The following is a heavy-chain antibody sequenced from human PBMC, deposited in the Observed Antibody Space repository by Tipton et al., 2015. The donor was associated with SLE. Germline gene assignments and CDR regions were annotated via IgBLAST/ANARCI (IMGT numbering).Heavy chain of an antibody. D-gene: IGHD6-19*01. CDR3: ATGIAVAGPFDY. V-gene: IGHV4-59*01. J-gene: IGHJ4*02. CDR2: IYYSGST. Sequence: LTLTCTVSGGSISSYYWSWIRQPPGKGLEWIGYIYYSGSTNYNPSLKSRVTISVDTSKNQFSLKLSSVTAADTAVYYCATGIAVAGPFDYWGQGTLVTVSS. CDR1: GGSISSYY.